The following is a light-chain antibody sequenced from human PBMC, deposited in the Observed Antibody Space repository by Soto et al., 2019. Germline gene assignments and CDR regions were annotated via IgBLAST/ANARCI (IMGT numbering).Light chain of an antibody. J-gene: IGKJ2*02. Sequence: DIQMTQSPSSLSASVGDRVTITCRASQDITNDFAWYQQKPGKAPKRLIYAASTLQRGVPSRFSGSGSGTEFTLTISSLQPEDSATYYCLQHSDYPCTFGQGTKLEI. CDR1: QDITND. V-gene: IGKV1-17*01. CDR2: AAS. CDR3: LQHSDYPCT.